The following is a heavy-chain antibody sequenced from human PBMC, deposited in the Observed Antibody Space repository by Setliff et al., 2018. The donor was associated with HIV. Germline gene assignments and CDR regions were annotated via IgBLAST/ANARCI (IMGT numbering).Heavy chain of an antibody. V-gene: IGHV1-18*01. CDR2: ITSYNGNT. J-gene: IGHJ2*01. D-gene: IGHD1-26*01. CDR3: ARDHHSGRGSNFPWYSDL. Sequence: VASVKVSCKASGYTFSNYGITWVRQAPGQGLEWMGWITSYNGNTNYAKKFEGRVTMTTDTSTSIAYMELKSLRSEDTAVYYCARDHHSGRGSNFPWYSDLWGRGTLVTVSS. CDR1: GYTFSNYG.